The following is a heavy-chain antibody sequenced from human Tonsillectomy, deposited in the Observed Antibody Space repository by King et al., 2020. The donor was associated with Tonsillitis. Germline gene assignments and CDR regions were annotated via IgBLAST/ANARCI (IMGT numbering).Heavy chain of an antibody. D-gene: IGHD3-22*01. Sequence: VQLQQSGPGLVKPSQTLSLTCAISGDSVSSNSAAWNWIRQSPSRGLEWLGRTYYRSKWYNDYAVSVKSRITINPDTSKNKFSLQLNSVTPENTAVYYCARAYYYDSSCYLVAKYYYGMDVWGQGTTVTVSS. J-gene: IGHJ6*02. V-gene: IGHV6-1*01. CDR1: GDSVSSNSAA. CDR3: ARAYYYDSSCYLVAKYYYGMDV. CDR2: TYYRSKWYN.